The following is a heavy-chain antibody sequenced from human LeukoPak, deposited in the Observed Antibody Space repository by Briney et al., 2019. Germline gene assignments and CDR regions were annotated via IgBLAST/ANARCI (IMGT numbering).Heavy chain of an antibody. V-gene: IGHV3-53*01. J-gene: IGHJ4*02. Sequence: RPGGSLRLSCAASGFTVITNDMTWVRQAPGKGLEWVSVLYSDGNTKYADSVQGRFTISRDNSKNTLYLEMNSLGPDDTAVYYCARGVEPLAANTLAYWGQGTLVTVSS. CDR2: LYSDGNT. CDR1: GFTVITND. CDR3: ARGVEPLAANTLAY. D-gene: IGHD1-14*01.